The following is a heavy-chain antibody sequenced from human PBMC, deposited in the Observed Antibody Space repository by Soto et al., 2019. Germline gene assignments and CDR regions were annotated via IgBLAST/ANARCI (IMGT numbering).Heavy chain of an antibody. Sequence: PSETLSLTCAVYGGSFSGYYWSWIRQPPGKGLEWIGEINHSGSTNYNPSLKSRVTISVDTSKNQFSLKLSSVTAADTAVYYCARDNYESYYYMDVWGKGNPGHRLL. CDR3: ARDNYESYYYMDV. D-gene: IGHD3-3*01. CDR2: INHSGST. J-gene: IGHJ6*03. V-gene: IGHV4-34*01. CDR1: GGSFSGYY.